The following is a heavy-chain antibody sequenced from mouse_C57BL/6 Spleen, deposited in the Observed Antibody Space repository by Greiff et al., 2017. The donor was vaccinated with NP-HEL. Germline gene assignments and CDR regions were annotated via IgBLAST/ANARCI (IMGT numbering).Heavy chain of an antibody. V-gene: IGHV1-52*01. J-gene: IGHJ2*01. Sequence: QVQLQQPGAELVRPGSSVKLSCKASGYTFTSYWMHWVKQRPIQGLEWIGNIDPSDSETHYNQKFKDKATLTVDKSSSTAYMQLSSLTSEDSAVYYCARMRGTNREEFDYWGQGTTLTVSS. D-gene: IGHD4-1*01. CDR2: IDPSDSET. CDR1: GYTFTSYW. CDR3: ARMRGTNREEFDY.